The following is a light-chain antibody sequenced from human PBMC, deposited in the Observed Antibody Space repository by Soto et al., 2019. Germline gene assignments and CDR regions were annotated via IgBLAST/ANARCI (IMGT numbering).Light chain of an antibody. Sequence: QSVLTQPPSASGTPGQRVTIFCSGSSSNIGSNILNWYRQVPGTAPKLLIYNNVHRPSGVPDRFSGSKSAASGSLAISGLQLEDEADYYCSAWDGSLNGLVFGGGTKLTVL. CDR1: SSNIGSNI. CDR3: SAWDGSLNGLV. V-gene: IGLV1-44*01. J-gene: IGLJ3*02. CDR2: NNV.